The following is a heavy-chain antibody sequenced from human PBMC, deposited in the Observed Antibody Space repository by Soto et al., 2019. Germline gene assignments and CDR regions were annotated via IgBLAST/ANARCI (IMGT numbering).Heavy chain of an antibody. J-gene: IGHJ4*02. CDR1: GFNFRSFA. CDR2: ISGGAAT. V-gene: IGHV3-23*01. CDR3: AKGSHIAARPFFFDS. Sequence: EVQLLESGGGLVQPGASLRLSCAASGFNFRSFAMNWVRQAPGKGLEWVSTISGGAATTYADSVKGRLTISRDNSKNTVSLQMNSLTAEDTAVYYCAKGSHIAARPFFFDSWAGEPWSPSPQ. D-gene: IGHD6-6*01.